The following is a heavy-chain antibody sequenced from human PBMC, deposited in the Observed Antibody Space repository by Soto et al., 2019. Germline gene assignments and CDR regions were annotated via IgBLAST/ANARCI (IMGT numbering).Heavy chain of an antibody. Sequence: QLQLQESGPGLVKPSETLSLTCTVSGGSISSSSYYWGWIRQPPGKGLEWIGSIYYSGSTYYNPSVKSRVTISVATSKNQFSLKRSSVTAADTAVYYCARHPGALAGTWGSYYFDYWGQGTLVTVSS. J-gene: IGHJ4*02. CDR3: ARHPGALAGTWGSYYFDY. CDR1: GGSISSSSYY. D-gene: IGHD6-19*01. V-gene: IGHV4-39*01. CDR2: IYYSGST.